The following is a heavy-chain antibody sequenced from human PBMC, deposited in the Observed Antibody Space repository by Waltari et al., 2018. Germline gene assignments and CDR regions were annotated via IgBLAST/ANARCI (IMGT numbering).Heavy chain of an antibody. CDR2: ISISSTI. Sequence: EVQLVESGGGLVQPGGSLRLSCAASGFTFSSYSMNWVRQAPGKGLEWVSYISISSTIYYADSVKGRFTISRENAKNSLYLQMNSLRAEDTAVYYCARAYDSSGYYYVRAFDIWGQGTMVTVSS. V-gene: IGHV3-48*01. CDR3: ARAYDSSGYYYVRAFDI. CDR1: GFTFSSYS. D-gene: IGHD3-22*01. J-gene: IGHJ3*02.